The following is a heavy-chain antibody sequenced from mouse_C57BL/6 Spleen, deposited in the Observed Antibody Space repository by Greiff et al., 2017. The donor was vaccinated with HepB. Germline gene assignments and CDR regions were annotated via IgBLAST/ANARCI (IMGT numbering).Heavy chain of an antibody. Sequence: EVHLVESGGGLVKPGGSLKLSCAASGFTFSSYAMSWVRQTPEKRLEWVATISDGGSYTYYPDNVKGRFTISRDNAKNNLYLQMSHLKSEDTAMYYCASPSTMVTTGFDYWGQGTTLTVSS. CDR1: GFTFSSYA. CDR3: ASPSTMVTTGFDY. D-gene: IGHD2-2*01. CDR2: ISDGGSYT. V-gene: IGHV5-4*01. J-gene: IGHJ2*01.